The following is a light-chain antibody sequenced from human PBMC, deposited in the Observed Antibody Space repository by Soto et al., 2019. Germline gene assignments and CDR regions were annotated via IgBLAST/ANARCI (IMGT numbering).Light chain of an antibody. CDR3: AAWDDSLNGPLYV. V-gene: IGLV1-44*01. Sequence: QSVLTQPPSASGTPGQRVTISCSGSSSNIGSNTVNWYQQLPGTAPKLLIYSNNQRTSGVPDRFSGSKSGTSASLAISGLQSEDEADYYCAAWDDSLNGPLYVFGTGTKLTVL. CDR1: SSNIGSNT. CDR2: SNN. J-gene: IGLJ1*01.